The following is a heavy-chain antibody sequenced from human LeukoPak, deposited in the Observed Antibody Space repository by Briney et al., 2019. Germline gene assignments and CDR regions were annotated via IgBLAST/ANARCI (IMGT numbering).Heavy chain of an antibody. J-gene: IGHJ4*02. CDR1: VYTFSGFN. CDR3: ARGGDDSGLYFAY. V-gene: IGHV1-2*02. D-gene: IGHD3-22*01. Sequence: GASVKVSCKASVYTFSGFNIHWVRQAPGQGLEWMAWINPQSGATNYAQKFQGRVTMTRDMCNYTVYMEVTSLRSDDTAVYYCARGGDDSGLYFAYWGQGTLVTVSS. CDR2: INPQSGAT.